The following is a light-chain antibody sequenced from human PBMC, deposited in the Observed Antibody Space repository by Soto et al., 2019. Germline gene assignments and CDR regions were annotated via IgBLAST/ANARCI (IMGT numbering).Light chain of an antibody. Sequence: DIQMTQSPSTLSESIGDRVTITCRASQSISYFLAWYQQKPGKAPNLLIYDASSLESGAPPRFSGSGSGTQFTLTIYSLPPDDFATYYCQPYDSSSPWTFGQGTKV. V-gene: IGKV1-5*01. CDR3: QPYDSSSPWT. CDR1: QSISYF. J-gene: IGKJ1*01. CDR2: DAS.